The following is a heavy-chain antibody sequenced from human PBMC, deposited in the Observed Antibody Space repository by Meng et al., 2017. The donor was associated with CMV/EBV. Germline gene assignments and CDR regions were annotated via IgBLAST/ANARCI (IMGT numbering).Heavy chain of an antibody. V-gene: IGHV3-9*01. D-gene: IGHD6-13*01. J-gene: IGHJ6*02. CDR3: AKDADSSSWYMYYGMDV. CDR2: ISWNSGSI. CDR1: GFTFDAYA. Sequence: GGSLRLSCAASGFTFDAYAMHWVRQAPGKGLEWVSGISWNSGSIGYADSVKGRFTISRDNAKNSLYLQMNSLRAEDTALYYCAKDADSSSWYMYYGMDVWGQGTTVTVSS.